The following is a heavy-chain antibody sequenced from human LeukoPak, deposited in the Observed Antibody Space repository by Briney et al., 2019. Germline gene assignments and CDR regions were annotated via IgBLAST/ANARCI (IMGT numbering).Heavy chain of an antibody. CDR2: INPNSGGT. CDR1: GYTFTGYY. Sequence: ASVKVSCKASGYTFTGYYMHWVRQAPGQGLEWMGRINPNSGGTNYAQKFQGRVTMTRDTSISTAYMELSRLRSDDTAVYYCAKSSNTIFGVAPFDPWGQGTLVTVSS. V-gene: IGHV1-2*06. J-gene: IGHJ5*02. D-gene: IGHD3-3*01. CDR3: AKSSNTIFGVAPFDP.